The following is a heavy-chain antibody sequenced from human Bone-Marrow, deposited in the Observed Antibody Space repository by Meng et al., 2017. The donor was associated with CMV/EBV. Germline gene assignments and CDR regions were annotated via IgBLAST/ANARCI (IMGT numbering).Heavy chain of an antibody. V-gene: IGHV3-66*02. CDR3: ASTTVLYSGYEGAANDN. CDR1: GFTVSNNY. CDR2: IYSGGDT. D-gene: IGHD5-12*01. J-gene: IGHJ4*02. Sequence: GGSLRLSCAASGFTVSNNYMSWVRQAPGKGLEWVSVIYSGGDTHYSDSVKGRFTISRDNSKNTLYLQMNSLRAEDTAVYYCASTTVLYSGYEGAANDNWGQGTLVTVSS.